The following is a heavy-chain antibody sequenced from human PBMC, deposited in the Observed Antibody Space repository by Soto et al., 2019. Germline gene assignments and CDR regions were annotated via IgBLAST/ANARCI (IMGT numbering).Heavy chain of an antibody. CDR3: AREGRDIVVVPAGYFDY. J-gene: IGHJ4*02. CDR2: IYYSGST. V-gene: IGHV4-31*03. D-gene: IGHD2-2*01. Sequence: SETLSLTCTVSGGSISSGGYYWSWIRQHPGKGLEWIGYIYYSGSTYYNPSLKSRVTISVDTSKNQFSLKLSSLTAADTAVYYCAREGRDIVVVPAGYFDYWGQGTLVTVSS. CDR1: GGSISSGGYY.